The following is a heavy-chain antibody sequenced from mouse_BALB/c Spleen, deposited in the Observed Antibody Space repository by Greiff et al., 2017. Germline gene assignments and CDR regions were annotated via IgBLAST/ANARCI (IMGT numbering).Heavy chain of an antibody. CDR2: ISSGGGST. Sequence: EVKVVESGGGLVKPGGSLKLSCAASGFAFSSYDMSWVRQTPEKRLEWVAYISSGGGSTYYPDTVKGRFTISRDNAKNTLYLQMSSLKSEDTAMYYCARHGGNYVWYFDVWGAGTTVTVSS. CDR1: GFAFSSYD. D-gene: IGHD2-1*01. J-gene: IGHJ1*01. CDR3: ARHGGNYVWYFDV. V-gene: IGHV5-12-1*01.